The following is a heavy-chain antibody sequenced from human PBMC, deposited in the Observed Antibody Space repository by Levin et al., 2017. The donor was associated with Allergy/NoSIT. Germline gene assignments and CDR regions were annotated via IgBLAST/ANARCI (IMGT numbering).Heavy chain of an antibody. J-gene: IGHJ3*02. V-gene: IGHV3-21*01. CDR1: GFTFSSYS. CDR3: AREKGSGVDAFDI. Sequence: SCAASGFTFSSYSMNWVRQAPGKGLEWVSSISSSSSYTYYADSVKGRFTISRDNAKNSLYLQMNSLRAEDTAVYYCAREKGSGVDAFDIWGQGTMVTVSS. CDR2: ISSSSSYT. D-gene: IGHD6-19*01.